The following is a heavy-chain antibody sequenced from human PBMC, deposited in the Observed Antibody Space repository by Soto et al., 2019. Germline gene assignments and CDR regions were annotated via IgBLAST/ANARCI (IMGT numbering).Heavy chain of an antibody. D-gene: IGHD2-15*01. J-gene: IGHJ4*01. Sequence: PSDTLSLTCAVYGGTFSGYYCSWMRQPPAKGLESIRAITHSGRDTYSPCVKSRVTISVDMARYQLSLKLSSVTPVARAVGYCGSIPCRHRRGGRRLFERDYWGQRT. CDR2: ITHSGRD. V-gene: IGHV4-34*08. CDR3: GSIPCRHRRGGRRLFERDY. CDR1: GGTFSGYY.